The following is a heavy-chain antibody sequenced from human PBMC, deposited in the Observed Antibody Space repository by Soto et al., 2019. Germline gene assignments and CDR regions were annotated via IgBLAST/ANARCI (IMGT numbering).Heavy chain of an antibody. CDR3: ARGLLWFGAHWFAP. Sequence: QVQLVQSGAEVKKPGASVKVSCKASGYTFTSYDMNWVRQATGQGLEWMGWMSPNSGNTGYAQKFQGRVNMTRNTSISTHYMGLRSLRSEDTAVYYCARGLLWFGAHWFAPGGQGNLVTVS. CDR2: MSPNSGNT. D-gene: IGHD3-10*01. V-gene: IGHV1-8*01. CDR1: GYTFTSYD. J-gene: IGHJ5*02.